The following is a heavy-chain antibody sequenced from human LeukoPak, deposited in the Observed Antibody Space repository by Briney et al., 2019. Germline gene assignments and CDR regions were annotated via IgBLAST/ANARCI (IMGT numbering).Heavy chain of an antibody. D-gene: IGHD1-26*01. Sequence: SGGSLRLSCVASGFTLSSYAMNWVRQAPGKGLEWVSAISGNGNAYYADSVKGRFTISRDNSKNTLYLQMNSLRAEDTAVYYCARVVGNYYYYYMDVWGKGTTVTVSS. CDR2: ISGNGNA. CDR3: ARVVGNYYYYYMDV. CDR1: GFTLSSYA. J-gene: IGHJ6*03. V-gene: IGHV3-23*01.